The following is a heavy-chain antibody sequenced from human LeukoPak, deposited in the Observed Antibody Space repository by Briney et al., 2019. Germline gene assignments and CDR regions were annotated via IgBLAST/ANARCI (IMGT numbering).Heavy chain of an antibody. Sequence: PGGSLRLSCAASGFTFSSYWMSWVRQAPGKGLEWVANIKQEGSEKYYVDSVKGRFTISRDNAKNSLYLQMTSLRAEDTAVYYCARPSYGSGSPYDYWGQGTLVTVSS. CDR1: GFTFSSYW. CDR3: ARPSYGSGSPYDY. V-gene: IGHV3-7*01. D-gene: IGHD3-10*01. J-gene: IGHJ4*02. CDR2: IKQEGSEK.